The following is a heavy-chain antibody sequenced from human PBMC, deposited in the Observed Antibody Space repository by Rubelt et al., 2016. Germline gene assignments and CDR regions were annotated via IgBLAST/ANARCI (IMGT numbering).Heavy chain of an antibody. D-gene: IGHD3-22*01. CDR2: ISYNGGST. J-gene: IGHJ4*02. CDR3: ARSYSSGLDY. Sequence: RLSCAASGFTFSSSAMSWFRQAPGKGLEWVSGISYNGGSTNYADSVEGRFTVSRDNSKNTLSLQMNSLRAEDTAVYYCARSYSSGLDYWGQGTRVTVSS. CDR1: GFTFSSSA. V-gene: IGHV3-23*01.